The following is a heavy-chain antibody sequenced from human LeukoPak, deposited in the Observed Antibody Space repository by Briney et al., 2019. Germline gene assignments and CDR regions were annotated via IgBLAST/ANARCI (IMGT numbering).Heavy chain of an antibody. Sequence: SVKVSCKASGVAFSSYAISWVRQAPGQGLEWMGRIIPIFGTANYAQKFQGRVTITTDVSTSTAYMELSSLRSEDTAVYYCAREGRDGYNRDYWGQGTLVTVSS. CDR1: GVAFSSYA. CDR3: AREGRDGYNRDY. V-gene: IGHV1-69*05. CDR2: IIPIFGTA. D-gene: IGHD5-24*01. J-gene: IGHJ4*02.